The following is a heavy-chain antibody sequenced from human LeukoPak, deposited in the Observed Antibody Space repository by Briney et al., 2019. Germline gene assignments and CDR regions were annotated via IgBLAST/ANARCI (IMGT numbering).Heavy chain of an antibody. CDR1: GYTFTGYG. CDR3: ARDDGSSSWNFDY. D-gene: IGHD6-13*01. J-gene: IGHJ4*02. V-gene: IGHV1-18*01. CDR2: ISAYNGNT. Sequence: ASVKVSCKASGYTFTGYGISWVRQAPGQGLEWMGWISAYNGNTNYAQKLQGRVTMTTDTSTSTAYTELRSLRSDDTAVYYCARDDGSSSWNFDYWGQGTLVTVSS.